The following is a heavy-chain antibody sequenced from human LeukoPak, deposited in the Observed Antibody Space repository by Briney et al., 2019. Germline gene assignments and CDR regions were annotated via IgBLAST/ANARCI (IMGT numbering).Heavy chain of an antibody. CDR2: ISYHGNNE. CDR3: ARCPESSGYYYELDS. Sequence: GRSLRLSCAASGFTFSLYGMHWVRQAPGKGLEWVAVISYHGNNEYYVESVKGRFTISRDNSKNTLYLQMNSLTAEDTAVYYCARCPESSGYYYELDSWGQGTLVTVSS. V-gene: IGHV3-30*03. CDR1: GFTFSLYG. D-gene: IGHD3-22*01. J-gene: IGHJ4*02.